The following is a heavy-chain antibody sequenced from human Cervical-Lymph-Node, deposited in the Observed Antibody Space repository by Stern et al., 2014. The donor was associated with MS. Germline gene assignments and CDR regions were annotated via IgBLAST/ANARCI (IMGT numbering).Heavy chain of an antibody. V-gene: IGHV1-3*01. CDR1: GYTLTSYA. D-gene: IGHD6-6*01. CDR2: ITAGHGNT. CDR3: ATGLSTSSFLLRH. J-gene: IGHJ1*01. Sequence: VQLEESGAEVKKPGASVKVSCKASGYTLTSYAMHLVRQAPGQRLEWMGWITAGHGNTKYSQQFQGRSTVTRATSAHTAHMELSSLTSEDAAVYYCATGLSTSSFLLRHWGQGTLVTVSS.